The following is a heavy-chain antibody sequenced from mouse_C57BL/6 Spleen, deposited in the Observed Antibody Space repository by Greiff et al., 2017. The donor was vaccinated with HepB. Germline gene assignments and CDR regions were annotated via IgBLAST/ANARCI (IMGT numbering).Heavy chain of an antibody. CDR1: GYTFTSYW. CDR2: IYPGSGST. D-gene: IGHD2-4*01. Sequence: QVQLQQSGAELVKPGASVKMSCKASGYTFTSYWITWVKQRPGQGLEWIGDIYPGSGSTTYNEKFKSKATLTVDTSSSTAYMQLSSLTSEDAAVYYCARRDYDYEDAMDYWGQGTSVTVSS. V-gene: IGHV1-55*01. J-gene: IGHJ4*01. CDR3: ARRDYDYEDAMDY.